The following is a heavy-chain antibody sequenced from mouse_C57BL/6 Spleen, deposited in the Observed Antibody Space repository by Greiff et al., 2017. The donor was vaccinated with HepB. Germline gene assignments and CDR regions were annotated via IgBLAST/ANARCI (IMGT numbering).Heavy chain of an antibody. CDR2: ISNLAYSI. V-gene: IGHV5-15*04. CDR3: ARRGLAMDY. D-gene: IGHD6-5*01. Sequence: EVKLVESGGGLVQPGGSLKLSCAASGFTFSDYGMAWVRQAPRKGPEWVAFISNLAYSIYYADTVTGRFTISRENAKNTLYLEMSSLRSEDTAMYYCARRGLAMDYWGQRTSVTVSS. CDR1: GFTFSDYG. J-gene: IGHJ4*01.